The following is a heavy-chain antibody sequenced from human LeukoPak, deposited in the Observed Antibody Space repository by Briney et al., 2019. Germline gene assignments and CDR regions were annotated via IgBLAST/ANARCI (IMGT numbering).Heavy chain of an antibody. CDR3: ATVGVVVPTSMNYYYMHI. J-gene: IGHJ6*03. Sequence: SETLSLTCTMSAGSFPNYWSWVRQPPGKGLEWIAYIYDSGNTIYNASLESRVTASIDRSRKQISLQMSFVTAADTAVYYCATVGVVVPTSMNYYYMHIWGKGTTVIVSS. V-gene: IGHV4-59*01. D-gene: IGHD2-21*01. CDR1: AGSFPNY. CDR2: IYDSGNT.